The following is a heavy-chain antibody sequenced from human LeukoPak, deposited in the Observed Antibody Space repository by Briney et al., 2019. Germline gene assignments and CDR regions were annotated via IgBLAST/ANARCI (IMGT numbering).Heavy chain of an antibody. V-gene: IGHV1-8*03. J-gene: IGHJ5*02. CDR3: ARDREESGYFWYRWFDP. Sequence: ASVKVSCKASGYTFTSYDINWVRQATGQGLEWMGWMNPNSGNTGYAQKFQGRVTITRNTSISTAYMELSSLRSEDTAVYYCARDREESGYFWYRWFDPWGQGTLVTVSS. CDR2: MNPNSGNT. CDR1: GYTFTSYD. D-gene: IGHD3-3*01.